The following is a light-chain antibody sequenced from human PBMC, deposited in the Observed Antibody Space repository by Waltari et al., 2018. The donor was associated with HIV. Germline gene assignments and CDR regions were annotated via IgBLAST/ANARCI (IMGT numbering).Light chain of an antibody. CDR1: NSHIRDGYD. J-gene: IGLJ3*02. Sequence: SVLTQPPSVSGAPGQWVTIPCTGNNSHIRDGYDVHWYRQFPGSAPELVVYGDSIRPLGVPDRFSGSKSGVSASLDISGLQTEDEADYYCQSYDNHLSGLWVFGGGTKLTVL. CDR3: QSYDNHLSGLWV. V-gene: IGLV1-40*01. CDR2: GDS.